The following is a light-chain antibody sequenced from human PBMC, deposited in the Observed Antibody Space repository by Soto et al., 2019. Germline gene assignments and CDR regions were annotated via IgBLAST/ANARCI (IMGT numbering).Light chain of an antibody. J-gene: IGKJ1*01. CDR2: GAS. CDR3: QQYGSSPWK. CDR1: QSVGSNY. V-gene: IGKV3-20*01. Sequence: EIVLTQSPNTLSLSPGERATLSCRASQSVGSNYLAWYQQKLGQPPRLLIYGASSRATGIPDRFSGSGSGTDFTLSISRLEPEDFAVYFCQQYGSSPWKFGQGTKVYIK.